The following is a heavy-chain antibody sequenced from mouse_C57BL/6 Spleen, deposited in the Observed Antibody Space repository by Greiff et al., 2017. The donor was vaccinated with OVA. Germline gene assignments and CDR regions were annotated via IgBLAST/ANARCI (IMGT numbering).Heavy chain of an antibody. Sequence: EVKLMESGPELVKPGASVKIPCKASGYTFTDYNMDWVKQSHGKSLEWIGDINPNNGGTIYNQKFKGKATLTVDKSSSTVYMELRSLTSEDTAVYYCAREGGRGNYFDYWGQGTTLTVSS. D-gene: IGHD3-3*01. V-gene: IGHV1-18*01. CDR1: GYTFTDYN. CDR2: INPNNGGT. J-gene: IGHJ2*01. CDR3: AREGGRGNYFDY.